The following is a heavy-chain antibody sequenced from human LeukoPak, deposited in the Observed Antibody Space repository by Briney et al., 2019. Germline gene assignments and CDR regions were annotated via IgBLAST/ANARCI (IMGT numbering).Heavy chain of an antibody. D-gene: IGHD6-6*01. Sequence: SETLSLTCAVYGGSFSGYYWSWIRQPPGKGLEWIGSIYYSGSTYYNPSLKSRVTISVDTPKNQFSLKLSSVTAADTAVYYCASGKYSSSSYWGQGTLVTVSS. CDR1: GGSFSGYY. CDR2: IYYSGST. V-gene: IGHV4-34*01. J-gene: IGHJ4*02. CDR3: ASGKYSSSSY.